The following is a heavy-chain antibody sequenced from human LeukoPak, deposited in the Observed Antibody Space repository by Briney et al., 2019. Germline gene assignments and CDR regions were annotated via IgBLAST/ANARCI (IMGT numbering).Heavy chain of an antibody. J-gene: IGHJ4*02. CDR3: ARDGSRGNLVTAPDY. V-gene: IGHV3-21*01. CDR2: ISSSSIYI. CDR1: GFIFSSYS. D-gene: IGHD2-21*02. Sequence: GGSLRLSCAASGFIFSSYSMNWVRQAPGKGLEWVSSISSSSIYIYYADSVKGRFTISRDNAKNSLCLQMNSLRAEDTAVYYCARDGSRGNLVTAPDYWGQGTLVTVSS.